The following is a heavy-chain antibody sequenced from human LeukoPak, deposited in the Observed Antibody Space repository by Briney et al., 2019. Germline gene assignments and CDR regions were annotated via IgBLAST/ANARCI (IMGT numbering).Heavy chain of an antibody. J-gene: IGHJ4*02. CDR2: ISASGGST. V-gene: IGHV3-23*01. CDR3: AKSGSGSYGCYFDY. CDR1: GFTFSIYA. Sequence: GGSLRLSCAASGFTFSIYAMSWVRQAPGKGLEWVSSISASGGSTYDADSVKGRFTISRDISKNTLYLQMNSLRAEDTAVYYCAKSGSGSYGCYFDYWGQGTLVTVSS. D-gene: IGHD6-19*01.